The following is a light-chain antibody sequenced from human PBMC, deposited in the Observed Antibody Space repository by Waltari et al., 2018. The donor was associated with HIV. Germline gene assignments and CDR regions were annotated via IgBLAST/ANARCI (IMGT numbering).Light chain of an antibody. CDR3: ATWDDSLNAWV. CDR1: SSNIGSNT. Sequence: QSVLNQSPSASGTPGQRVIIPCSGSSSNIGSNTVPWYQQFPGTAPKLLIYSYGQRPSGVPERFSGSKSATSASLAISGLRSEDEADYYCATWDDSLNAWVFGGGTKLTVL. J-gene: IGLJ3*02. CDR2: SYG. V-gene: IGLV1-44*01.